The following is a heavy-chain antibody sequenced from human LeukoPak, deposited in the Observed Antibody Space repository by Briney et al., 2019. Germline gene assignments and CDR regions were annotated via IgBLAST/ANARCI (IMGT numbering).Heavy chain of an antibody. CDR2: ITTSSDYI. CDR3: ASLSGNSLPDY. Sequence: GSLRLSCAVSGFTFSSYTMNWVRQAPGTGLEGISSITTSSDYIYYADSVKGRFTISRDNAKNSLYLQMNTLRAEDTAVYYCASLSGNSLPDYWGQGTLVTVSS. V-gene: IGHV3-21*01. CDR1: GFTFSSYT. J-gene: IGHJ4*02. D-gene: IGHD4-23*01.